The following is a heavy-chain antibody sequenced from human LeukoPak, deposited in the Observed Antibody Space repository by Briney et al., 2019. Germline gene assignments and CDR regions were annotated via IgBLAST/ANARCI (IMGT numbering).Heavy chain of an antibody. D-gene: IGHD3-10*01. CDR2: ISPYNGYT. Sequence: ASVTVSCKASGYTFTTYGISWVRQAPGRGLEWMGWISPYNGYTNYAQKLQGRVTMTTDTSTNTAYMDLRSLRSDDTAVYYCARDHWSHYYGSGGQNYFDPWGQGTLVIVSS. V-gene: IGHV1-18*01. CDR3: ARDHWSHYYGSGGQNYFDP. CDR1: GYTFTTYG. J-gene: IGHJ5*02.